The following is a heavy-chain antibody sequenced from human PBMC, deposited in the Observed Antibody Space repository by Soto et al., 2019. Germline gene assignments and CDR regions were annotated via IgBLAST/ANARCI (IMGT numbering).Heavy chain of an antibody. J-gene: IGHJ4*02. Sequence: EVQLLESGGGLVQPGGSLRLSCAASEFFFSSYAMSWVRQAPGKGLEWVSAISGSGAGTFYADSVKGRFTISRDNSRNTLDMQMNSLRDEDTAVYYCAQASGTYYPGFDYWGQGTLVTVSS. CDR3: AQASGTYYPGFDY. CDR1: EFFFSSYA. CDR2: ISGSGAGT. V-gene: IGHV3-23*01. D-gene: IGHD1-26*01.